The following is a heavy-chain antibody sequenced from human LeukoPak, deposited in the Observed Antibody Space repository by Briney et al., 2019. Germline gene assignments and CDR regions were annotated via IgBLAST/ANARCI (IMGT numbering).Heavy chain of an antibody. J-gene: IGHJ6*02. CDR3: AGKVVVAGDYYYGMDV. V-gene: IGHV4-34*01. CDR1: GGSFSGYY. Sequence: SETLSLTCAVYGGSFSGYYWSWIRQPPGKGLEWIGEINHSGSTNYNPSLKSRVTISVVTSKNQFSLKLSSVTAADTAVYYCAGKVVVAGDYYYGMDVWGQGTTVTVSS. D-gene: IGHD2-15*01. CDR2: INHSGST.